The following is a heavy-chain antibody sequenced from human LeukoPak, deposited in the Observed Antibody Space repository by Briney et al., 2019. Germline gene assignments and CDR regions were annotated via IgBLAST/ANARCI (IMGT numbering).Heavy chain of an antibody. CDR3: ASTVSGEYYYYYYMDV. Sequence: GRSLRLSCAASGFTFSSYAMHWVRRAPGKGLEWVAVISYDGSNKYYADSVKGRFTISRDNSKNTLYLQMNSLRAEDTAVYYCASTVSGEYYYYYYMDVWGKGTTVTVSS. D-gene: IGHD7-27*01. CDR1: GFTFSSYA. J-gene: IGHJ6*03. V-gene: IGHV3-30*01. CDR2: ISYDGSNK.